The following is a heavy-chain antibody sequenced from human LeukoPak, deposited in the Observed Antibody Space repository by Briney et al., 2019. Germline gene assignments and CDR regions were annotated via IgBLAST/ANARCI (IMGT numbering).Heavy chain of an antibody. CDR1: GGSISSYY. V-gene: IGHV4-4*07. Sequence: SETLSLTCTVSGGSISSYYWSWFRQPAGRGLEWIGRIYSSGNTDYNPALKSRVIMSIDTSRNQLSLKLTSVTAADTAVYYCARDYAKAFDSWGQGTLVTVSS. J-gene: IGHJ4*02. CDR3: ARDYAKAFDS. CDR2: IYSSGNT. D-gene: IGHD4-17*01.